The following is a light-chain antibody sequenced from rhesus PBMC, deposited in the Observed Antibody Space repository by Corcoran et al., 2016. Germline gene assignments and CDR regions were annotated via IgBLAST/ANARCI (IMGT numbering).Light chain of an antibody. CDR3: QHGYGTPLT. J-gene: IGKJ4*01. Sequence: DIQMTQSPSSLSTSVGDRVTITCRASDNANKYLNWYQQRQGKAINFLIYKASTVQSGVPSRFSGSGSGTGYTFTISRLPPEGVATYYCQHGYGTPLTFGGGTKGELK. V-gene: IGKV1-74*01. CDR1: DNANKY. CDR2: KAS.